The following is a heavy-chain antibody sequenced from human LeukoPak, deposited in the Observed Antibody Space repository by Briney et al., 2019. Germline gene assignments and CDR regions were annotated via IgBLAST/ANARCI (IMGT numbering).Heavy chain of an antibody. CDR3: ARDRAVAGTENDY. CDR2: IYSGGGT. Sequence: GGSLRLSCAASGFIVSSHYMSWVRQAPGKRLEWVSVIYSGGGTYYADSVKGRFTISRDNSKNTLYLQMNSLRAEDTAVYYCARDRAVAGTENDYWGQGTLVTVSS. J-gene: IGHJ4*02. CDR1: GFIVSSHY. V-gene: IGHV3-66*01. D-gene: IGHD6-19*01.